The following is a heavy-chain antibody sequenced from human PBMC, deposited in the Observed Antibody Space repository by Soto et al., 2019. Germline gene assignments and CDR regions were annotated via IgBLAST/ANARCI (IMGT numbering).Heavy chain of an antibody. CDR1: GGAFSSYA. CDR3: ATYYYGSGSYKPHFDY. J-gene: IGHJ4*02. D-gene: IGHD3-10*01. Sequence: SVKVSCKASGGAFSSYAISWVRQAPGQGLEWMGGIIPIFGTANYAQKFQGRVTITADESTSTAYMELSSLRSEDTAVYYCATYYYGSGSYKPHFDYWGQGTLVTVSS. V-gene: IGHV1-69*13. CDR2: IIPIFGTA.